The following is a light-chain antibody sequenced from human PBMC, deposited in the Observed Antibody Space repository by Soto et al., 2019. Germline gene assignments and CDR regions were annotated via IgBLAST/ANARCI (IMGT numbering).Light chain of an antibody. J-gene: IGKJ1*01. Sequence: DIQMTQSPSTLSASVGDRVTITCRASQSISSWLAWYQRKPGKAPKLLIYKASSLESGVPSRFSGSGSGTEFNLTISSLQPDDFATYYCQQYNSYWTFGQGTKVEIK. CDR3: QQYNSYWT. V-gene: IGKV1-5*03. CDR1: QSISSW. CDR2: KAS.